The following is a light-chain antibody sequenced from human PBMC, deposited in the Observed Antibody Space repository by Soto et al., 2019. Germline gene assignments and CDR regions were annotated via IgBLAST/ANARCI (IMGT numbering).Light chain of an antibody. V-gene: IGKV1-5*03. CDR2: KAS. J-gene: IGKJ1*01. CDR3: LQDDTYPWT. CDR1: QAISSR. Sequence: DIRMTQSPSSLSGSAGDRVTITCRASQAISSRLAWYQQKPGKAPKLLIYKASTLKSGVPSRFSGRGSDTEFTLTIDTLQPEDLATYYCLQDDTYPWTFGQGTKVDIK.